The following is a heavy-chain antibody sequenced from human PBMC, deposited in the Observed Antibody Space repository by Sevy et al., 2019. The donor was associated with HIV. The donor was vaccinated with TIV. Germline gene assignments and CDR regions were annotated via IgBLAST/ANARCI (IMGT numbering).Heavy chain of an antibody. CDR3: ARDHYYDSSGYYLPTSDY. J-gene: IGHJ4*02. D-gene: IGHD3-22*01. V-gene: IGHV3-11*01. CDR1: GFTFSDYY. CDR2: ISSSGSTK. Sequence: GGSLRLSCAASGFTFSDYYMSWIRQAPGKGLEWVSSISSSGSTKYYADSVKGRFTISRDNAKNSLYLQMNSLRAEDTAVYYCARDHYYDSSGYYLPTSDYWGQGTLGTVSS.